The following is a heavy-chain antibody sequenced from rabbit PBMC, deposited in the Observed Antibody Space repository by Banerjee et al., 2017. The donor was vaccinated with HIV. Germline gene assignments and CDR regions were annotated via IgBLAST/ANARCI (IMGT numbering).Heavy chain of an antibody. CDR3: ARGISSGYYVYYFDL. V-gene: IGHV1S40*01. CDR2: IYTSSGNT. Sequence: SFSSGYDMCWVRQAPGKGLEWIGCIYTSSGNTVYATWAKGRFTISKASWTTVTLQMTSLTAADTATYFCARGISSGYYVYYFDLWGPGTLVTV. CDR1: SFSSGYD. J-gene: IGHJ4*01. D-gene: IGHD1-1*01.